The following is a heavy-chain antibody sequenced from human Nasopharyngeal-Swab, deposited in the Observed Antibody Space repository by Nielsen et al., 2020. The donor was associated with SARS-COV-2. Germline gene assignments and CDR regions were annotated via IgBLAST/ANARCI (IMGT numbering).Heavy chain of an antibody. V-gene: IGHV3-73*01. J-gene: IGHJ4*02. Sequence: GGPLRLSCAASGFTFSDSAIHWVRQASGEGLEWVALIRSKGNNYATAYSASVKGRFIIFRDDPTNTAYLQMNSLKTEDTAMYYCTRCGGGCYSGRDYWGQGTLVTVSS. CDR3: TRCGGGCYSGRDY. CDR1: GFTFSDSA. D-gene: IGHD2-15*01. CDR2: IRSKGNNYAT.